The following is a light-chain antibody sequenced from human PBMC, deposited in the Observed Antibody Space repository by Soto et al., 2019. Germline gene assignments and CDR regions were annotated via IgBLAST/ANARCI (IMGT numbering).Light chain of an antibody. CDR1: QAVTSKF. CDR2: GAS. J-gene: IGKJ3*01. Sequence: IVVTHAPGTLSVSPGDESTASFDASQAVTSKFLAWYQQKAGQPPRLLILGASTRATGIADRFSGSGSGTDFTPTISRLEPEDFAVYYCQQYGDSRLTFGRGTKVDIK. V-gene: IGKV3-20*01. CDR3: QQYGDSRLT.